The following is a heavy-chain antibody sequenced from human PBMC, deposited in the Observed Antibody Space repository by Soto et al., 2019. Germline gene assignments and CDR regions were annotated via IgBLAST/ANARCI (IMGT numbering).Heavy chain of an antibody. J-gene: IGHJ5*02. Sequence: PSETLSLTCTVSGGSVSNDNFYWSWIRQPPGKGLEWIGYVHPSGITNYNPSLKRRVTISVDTSRNQFSLRLSSVTAADTAVYYCARGLTMGQLPSHFDHWGQGTLVTSPQ. V-gene: IGHV4-61*01. CDR2: VHPSGIT. CDR3: ARGLTMGQLPSHFDH. D-gene: IGHD3-16*01. CDR1: GGSVSNDNFY.